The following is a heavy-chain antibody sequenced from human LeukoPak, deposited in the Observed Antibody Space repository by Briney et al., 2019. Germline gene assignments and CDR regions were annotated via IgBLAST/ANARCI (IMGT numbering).Heavy chain of an antibody. CDR1: SGSFSNSY. CDR3: ARGVSGTYWGRYHYNYMDV. D-gene: IGHD7-27*01. CDR2: MDHSGRA. V-gene: IGHV4-34*01. J-gene: IGHJ6*03. Sequence: SETLSLTCAVYSGSFSNSYWSWIRQPPGKGLEWIGDMDHSGRANYNPSLNSRATISTDTSKNHFSLNLTSVTAADTAVYFCARGVSGTYWGRYHYNYMDVWGKGTTVTVSS.